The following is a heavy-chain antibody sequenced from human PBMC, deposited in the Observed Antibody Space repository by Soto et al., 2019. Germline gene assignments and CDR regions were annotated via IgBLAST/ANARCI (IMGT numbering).Heavy chain of an antibody. V-gene: IGHV4-31*03. CDR3: ARDPGSGGWFDP. Sequence: QVQLQESGPGLVKPSQTLSLTCTVSGGSISSGGYYWSWIRQHPGKGLEWIGYIYYSGSTYYNQSLKCRVTISLDTSKNQFSLKLSSVTAADTAVYYCARDPGSGGWFDPWGQGTLVTVSS. CDR1: GGSISSGGYY. CDR2: IYYSGST. J-gene: IGHJ5*02.